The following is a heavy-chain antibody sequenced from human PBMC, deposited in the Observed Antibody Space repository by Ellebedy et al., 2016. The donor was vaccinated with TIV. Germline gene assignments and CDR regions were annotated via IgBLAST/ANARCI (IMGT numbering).Heavy chain of an antibody. Sequence: MPSETLSLPCTVSGDSITSYYWSWVRQPPGRGLEWIGDVDDRGHTNYNPSPKSRVTISVDTSRTRFSLRLSSVTTADTAVYSCARERRDSSGWYFDYWGQGTRITVSS. CDR2: VDDRGHT. J-gene: IGHJ4*02. CDR3: ARERRDSSGWYFDY. V-gene: IGHV4-59*01. D-gene: IGHD6-19*01. CDR1: GDSITSYY.